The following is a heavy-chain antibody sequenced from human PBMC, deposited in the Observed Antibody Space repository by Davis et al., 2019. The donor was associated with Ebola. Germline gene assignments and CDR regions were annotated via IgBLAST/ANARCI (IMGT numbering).Heavy chain of an antibody. CDR1: GYTFTNYG. V-gene: IGHV1-18*04. D-gene: IGHD3-3*01. Sequence: ASVKVSCKASGYTFTNYGITWVRQAPGQGLERMGRINPNSGGTNYAQKFQGRVTMTTDTSTNTASMELRSLRSDDTAVYYCARVPEAWGFWSPDYWGQGTLVTVSS. J-gene: IGHJ4*02. CDR3: ARVPEAWGFWSPDY. CDR2: INPNSGGT.